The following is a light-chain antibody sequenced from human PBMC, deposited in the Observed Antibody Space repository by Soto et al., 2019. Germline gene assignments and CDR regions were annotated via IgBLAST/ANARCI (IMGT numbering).Light chain of an antibody. CDR1: SSDVGAYNY. CDR2: DVS. CDR3: CSYAGSDSCDVV. V-gene: IGLV2-11*01. Sequence: QSALTQPRSVSGSPGQSVTISCTGTSSDVGAYNYVSWYQQHPGKAPKLIISDVSKRPSGVPDRFSGSKSGNTASLTISGLQAEDEADEDCCSYAGSDSCDVVIGGGTKVTVL. J-gene: IGLJ2*01.